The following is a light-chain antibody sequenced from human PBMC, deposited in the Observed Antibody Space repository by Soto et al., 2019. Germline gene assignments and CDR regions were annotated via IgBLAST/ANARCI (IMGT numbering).Light chain of an antibody. V-gene: IGLV1-44*01. CDR1: TSNIGSNT. CDR2: NND. Sequence: QSLLTQAPSASGTPGQRVTISCSGSTSNIGSNTVDWFQQVPGTAPKLLIYNNDKRPSGVLDRFSGSKSGTSASLAISGLQSGHEADYYCAAWDDSLKGVLFGGGTKLTVL. CDR3: AAWDDSLKGVL. J-gene: IGLJ2*01.